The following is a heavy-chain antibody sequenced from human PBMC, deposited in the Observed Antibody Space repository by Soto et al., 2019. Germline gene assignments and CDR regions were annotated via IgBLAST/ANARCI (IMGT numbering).Heavy chain of an antibody. CDR2: ISWNSGSI. J-gene: IGHJ3*02. Sequence: EVQLVESGGGLVQPGRSLRLSCAASGFTFDDYAMHWVRQAPGKGLEWVSGISWNSGSIGYADSVKGRFTISRDNAKNSLYLQMNSLRAEDTALYYCAKMSGYSSSTGIAFDIWGQGTMVTVSS. CDR1: GFTFDDYA. D-gene: IGHD6-6*01. CDR3: AKMSGYSSSTGIAFDI. V-gene: IGHV3-9*01.